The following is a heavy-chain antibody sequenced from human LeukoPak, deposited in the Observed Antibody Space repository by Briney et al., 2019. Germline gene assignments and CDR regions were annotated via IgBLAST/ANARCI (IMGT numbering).Heavy chain of an antibody. CDR2: IKEDGSDK. CDR3: ARLGGDIVATEYYYYYYYMDV. D-gene: IGHD5-12*01. Sequence: PGGSLRLSCAASGFTFSSYAMHWVRQAPGKGLEWVANIKEDGSDKYYVDSVKGRFTISRDNAKNSLYLQMNSLRAEDTALYHCARLGGDIVATEYYYYYYYMDVWGKGTTVTISS. J-gene: IGHJ6*03. CDR1: GFTFSSYA. V-gene: IGHV3-7*03.